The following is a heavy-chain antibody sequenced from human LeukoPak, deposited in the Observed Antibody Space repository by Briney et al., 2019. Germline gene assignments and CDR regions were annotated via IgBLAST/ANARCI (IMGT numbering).Heavy chain of an antibody. Sequence: SETLSLTCTVSGDSISTYYWSWIRQPPGKGLEWIGYIDYSGGTNYNPSLKIRGTISVETSKSQFSLKLTSVTTADTAVFSRARHGGSCSLDYWGQGTLVTVSS. D-gene: IGHD2-15*01. CDR3: ARHGGSCSLDY. J-gene: IGHJ4*02. V-gene: IGHV4-59*08. CDR2: IDYSGGT. CDR1: GDSISTYY.